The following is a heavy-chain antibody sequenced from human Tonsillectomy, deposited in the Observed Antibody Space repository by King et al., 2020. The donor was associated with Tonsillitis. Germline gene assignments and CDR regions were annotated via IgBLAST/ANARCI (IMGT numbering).Heavy chain of an antibody. CDR3: SRPDFYGDYGDAFDI. CDR2: IFSNDEK. Sequence: VTLQESGPVLVKPPETLTLTCTVSGFSLSNDRMGVSWIRQPPGKALEWLAHIFSNDEKSYSKSLKSRLTISKDTAKSQVVLTMTNMDPVDTATYYFSRPDFYGDYGDAFDIWGQGTMVTVSS. D-gene: IGHD4-17*01. CDR1: GFSLSNDRMG. V-gene: IGHV2-26*01. J-gene: IGHJ3*02.